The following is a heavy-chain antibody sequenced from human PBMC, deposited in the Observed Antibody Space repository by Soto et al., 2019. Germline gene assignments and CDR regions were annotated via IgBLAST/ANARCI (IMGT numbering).Heavy chain of an antibody. J-gene: IGHJ5*02. CDR2: INHSGST. CDR1: GGSFSGYY. CDR3: ARFHRNPTVTTVQNWFDP. Sequence: PSENLSLTCAVYGGSFSGYYWSWIRQPPGKGLEWIGEINHSGSTNYNPSLKSRVTISVDTSKNQFSLKLSSVTAADTAVYYCARFHRNPTVTTVQNWFDPWGQGTLVTVS. D-gene: IGHD4-17*01. V-gene: IGHV4-34*01.